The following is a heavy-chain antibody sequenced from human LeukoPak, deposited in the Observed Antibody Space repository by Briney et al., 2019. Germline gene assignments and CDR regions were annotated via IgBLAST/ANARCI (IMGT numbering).Heavy chain of an antibody. CDR3: ARSSYSSSSSV. CDR1: GFTFSGFW. V-gene: IGHV3-7*03. J-gene: IGHJ3*01. D-gene: IGHD6-6*01. Sequence: GGSLRLSCAVSGFTFSGFWMSRTRQAPGKGLEWVASINSDGSEGYYADVVKGRFTISRDNAKNSLYLQINSLRAEDTAVYYCARSSYSSSSSVWGQGTMVTVSS. CDR2: INSDGSEG.